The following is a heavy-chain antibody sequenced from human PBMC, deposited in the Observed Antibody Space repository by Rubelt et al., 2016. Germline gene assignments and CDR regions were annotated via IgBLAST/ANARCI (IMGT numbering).Heavy chain of an antibody. Sequence: EVQLVESGGGLIQPGGSLRLSCAASGFTVSSNYMSWVRQAPGKGLEWVSVIYSGGSTYYADSWKGRFPISRDNSKNTLYLQMNSLRAEDTAVYYCASVYYYDSSGYDYWGQGTLVTVSS. CDR2: IYSGGST. J-gene: IGHJ4*02. D-gene: IGHD3-22*01. V-gene: IGHV3-53*01. CDR3: ASVYYYDSSGYDY. CDR1: GFTVSSNY.